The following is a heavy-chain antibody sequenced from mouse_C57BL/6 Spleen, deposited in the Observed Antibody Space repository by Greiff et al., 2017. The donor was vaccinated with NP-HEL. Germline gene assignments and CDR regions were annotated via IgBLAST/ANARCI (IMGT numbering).Heavy chain of an antibody. Sequence: LVESGAELARPGASVKMSCKASGYTFTSYTMHWVKQRPGQGLEWIGYINPSSGYTKYNQKFKDKATLTADKSSSTAYMQLSSLTSEDSAVYYCARVLRSSYFDVWGTGTTVTVSS. D-gene: IGHD1-1*01. J-gene: IGHJ1*03. CDR2: INPSSGYT. CDR1: GYTFTSYT. CDR3: ARVLRSSYFDV. V-gene: IGHV1-4*01.